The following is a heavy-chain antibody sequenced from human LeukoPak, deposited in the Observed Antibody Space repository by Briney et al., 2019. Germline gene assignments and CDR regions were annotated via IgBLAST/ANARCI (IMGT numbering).Heavy chain of an antibody. CDR2: ISSSSSYI. CDR1: GFTFGSYS. CDR3: ARVFGNGYGDYTYYFDY. Sequence: GGSLRLSCAASGFTFGSYSMNWVRQAPGKGLEWVSSISSSSSYIYYADSVKGRFTISRDNAKNSLYLQMNSLRAEDTAVYYCARVFGNGYGDYTYYFDYWGQGTLVTVSS. J-gene: IGHJ4*02. D-gene: IGHD4-17*01. V-gene: IGHV3-21*01.